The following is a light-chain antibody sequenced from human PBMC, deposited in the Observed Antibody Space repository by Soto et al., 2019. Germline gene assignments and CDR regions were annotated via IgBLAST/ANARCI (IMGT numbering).Light chain of an antibody. Sequence: PRSVSGSPGQSVTISCTGTSSNVGGYNYVSWYQHHPGKAPKLVIYDVYNRPSGVPDRFSGSKSDNTASLTISGLQDEDEADYYCCSYEGSNTFYVFGTGTKVTVL. V-gene: IGLV2-11*01. CDR2: DVY. J-gene: IGLJ1*01. CDR1: SSNVGGYNY. CDR3: CSYEGSNTFYV.